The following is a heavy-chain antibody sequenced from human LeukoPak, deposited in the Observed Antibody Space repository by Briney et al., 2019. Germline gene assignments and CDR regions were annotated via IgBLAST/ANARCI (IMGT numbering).Heavy chain of an antibody. V-gene: IGHV4-34*01. D-gene: IGHD3-3*01. CDR3: ARRVTEGLRFLEWFSVGAFDI. CDR2: INHSGST. Sequence: SETLSLTCAVYGGSFSGYYWSWIRQPPGKGLEWIGEINHSGSTNYNPSLKSRVTISVDTSKNQFSLKLSSVTAADTAVYYCARRVTEGLRFLEWFSVGAFDIWGQGTMVTVSS. CDR1: GGSFSGYY. J-gene: IGHJ3*02.